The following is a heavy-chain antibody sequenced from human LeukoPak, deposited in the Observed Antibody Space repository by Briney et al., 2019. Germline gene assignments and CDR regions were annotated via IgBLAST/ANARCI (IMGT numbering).Heavy chain of an antibody. CDR2: ISAYNGNT. CDR1: GYTFTSYG. Sequence: ASVKVSCKASGYTFTSYGISWVRQAPGQGLEWMGWISAYNGNTNYAQKLQGRVTMTTDTSTSTAYMELRSLRSDDTAVYYCARDDHYCGSGSYAWWGQGTLVTVSS. CDR3: ARDDHYCGSGSYAW. V-gene: IGHV1-18*01. J-gene: IGHJ4*02. D-gene: IGHD3-10*01.